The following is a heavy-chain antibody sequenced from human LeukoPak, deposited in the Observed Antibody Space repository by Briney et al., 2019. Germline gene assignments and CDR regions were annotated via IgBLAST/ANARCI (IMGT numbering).Heavy chain of an antibody. V-gene: IGHV3-21*04. CDR3: ARRESSYQNYYYYYHMDV. D-gene: IGHD3-16*02. CDR1: AFTFSSYS. Sequence: GGSLRLSCAASAFTFSSYSMNWVRQAPGKGLEWVSSTSSSSYIYYAESVKGRFTISRDNANNSLYLQMNSLRAEDTALYYCARRESSYQNYYYYYHMDVWGKGTTVTVSS. J-gene: IGHJ6*03. CDR2: TSSSSYI.